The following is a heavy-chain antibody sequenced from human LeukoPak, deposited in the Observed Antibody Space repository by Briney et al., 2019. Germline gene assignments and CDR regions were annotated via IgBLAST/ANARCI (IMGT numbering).Heavy chain of an antibody. Sequence: LAGGSLRLSCAAAGFTFSSYAMSWVRQAPGKGREWVSASSGSGGSTYYADSVKGRFTISRDNSKNTLYLQMNSLRAEDTAVYYCAKDDYYYDSSGYYYLPRDYYGMDVWGQGTTVTVS. J-gene: IGHJ6*02. CDR3: AKDDYYYDSSGYYYLPRDYYGMDV. CDR2: SSGSGGST. D-gene: IGHD3-22*01. V-gene: IGHV3-23*01. CDR1: GFTFSSYA.